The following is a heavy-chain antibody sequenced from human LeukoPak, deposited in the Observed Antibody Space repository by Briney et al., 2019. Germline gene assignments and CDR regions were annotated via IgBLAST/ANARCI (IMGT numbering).Heavy chain of an antibody. V-gene: IGHV3-9*01. CDR3: ARLNKQQLSWGAFDI. CDR1: GFTFDDYA. Sequence: GGSLRLSCAASGFTFDDYAMHWVRQAPGKGLEWVSGISWNSGSIGYADSVKGRFTISRDNAKNSLYLQMNSLRAEDTAVYYCARLNKQQLSWGAFDIWGQGTMVTVSS. J-gene: IGHJ3*02. CDR2: ISWNSGSI. D-gene: IGHD6-13*01.